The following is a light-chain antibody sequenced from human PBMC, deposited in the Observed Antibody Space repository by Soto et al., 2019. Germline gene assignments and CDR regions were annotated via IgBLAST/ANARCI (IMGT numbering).Light chain of an antibody. J-gene: IGLJ2*01. Sequence: QSALTQPPSASGSPGQSVTISCTGTSSDVSGYNYVSWYQQHPGKAPKLMIYEVSKRPSGVPDRFSGSKSGNTASLTVSGLQAEDEADYYCSSYAGGVVFGGGTKLTVL. V-gene: IGLV2-8*01. CDR2: EVS. CDR3: SSYAGGVV. CDR1: SSDVSGYNY.